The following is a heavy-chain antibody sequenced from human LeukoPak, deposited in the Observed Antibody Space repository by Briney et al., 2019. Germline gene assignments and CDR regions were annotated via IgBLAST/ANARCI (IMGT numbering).Heavy chain of an antibody. CDR1: GGSFSAYY. Sequence: SETLSLTCAVYGGSFSAYYWSWIRQPPGKGLEWIGEINHSGNINYNPSLKSRVTISIDTSKNQFSLKLSSVTAADTAVYYCARDEVGAAHWGQGTLVTVSS. J-gene: IGHJ4*02. CDR3: ARDEVGAAH. V-gene: IGHV4-34*01. CDR2: INHSGNI. D-gene: IGHD1-26*01.